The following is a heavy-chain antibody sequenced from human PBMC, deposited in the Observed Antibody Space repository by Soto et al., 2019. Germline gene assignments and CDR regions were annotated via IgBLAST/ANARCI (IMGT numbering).Heavy chain of an antibody. Sequence: GGSLRLSCAASGFTFSTYTMSWVRQAPGKVLEWVSAISGSGGSPSYADPVQGRFTISRDNPKNTLYLQMNSLRVEDTAMYYCAKARCSTTNCYVPDYWGQGTLVTVSS. D-gene: IGHD2-2*01. J-gene: IGHJ4*02. CDR1: GFTFSTYT. V-gene: IGHV3-23*01. CDR2: ISGSGGSP. CDR3: AKARCSTTNCYVPDY.